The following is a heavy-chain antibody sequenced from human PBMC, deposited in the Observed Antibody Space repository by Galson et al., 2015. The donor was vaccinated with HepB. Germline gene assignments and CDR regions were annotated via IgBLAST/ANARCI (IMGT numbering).Heavy chain of an antibody. CDR2: IYPGDSDT. J-gene: IGHJ6*02. D-gene: IGHD1-26*01. Sequence: QSGAEVKKPGESLKISCKGSGYSFTSYWIGWVRQMPGKGLEWMGIIYPGDSDTRYSPSFQGQVTISADKSISTAYLQWSSLKASDPAMYYCARQGPREGADYYYYYGMDVWGQGTTVTVSS. CDR1: GYSFTSYW. CDR3: ARQGPREGADYYYYYGMDV. V-gene: IGHV5-51*01.